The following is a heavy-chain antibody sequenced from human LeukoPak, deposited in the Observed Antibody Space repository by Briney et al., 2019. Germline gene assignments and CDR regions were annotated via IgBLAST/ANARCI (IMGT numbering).Heavy chain of an antibody. CDR2: MSYTGST. V-gene: IGHV4-39*01. CDR1: GASISTSGYY. J-gene: IGHJ4*02. CDR3: ARVWTRHLARDQHYFDL. D-gene: IGHD2-21*01. Sequence: SETLSLTCTVSGASISTSGYYWGWVRQSPGKGLEYVAAMSYTGSTFHNPSLRSRVTLSLGTSMTQFSLRLDSVTAEDTAVYYCARVWTRHLARDQHYFDLWGQGSLVTVSS.